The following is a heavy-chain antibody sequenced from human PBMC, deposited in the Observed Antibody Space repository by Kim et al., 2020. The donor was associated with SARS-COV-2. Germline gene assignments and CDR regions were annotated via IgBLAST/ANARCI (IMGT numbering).Heavy chain of an antibody. J-gene: IGHJ3*02. Sequence: GGSLRLSCAASGFTFSSYAMSWVRQAPGKGLEWVSAISGSGGSTYYADSVKGRFTISRDNSKNTLYLQMNSLRAEDTAVYYCAKDLRYSSGWSVGKYAFDIWGQGTMVTVSS. V-gene: IGHV3-23*01. CDR1: GFTFSSYA. D-gene: IGHD6-19*01. CDR3: AKDLRYSSGWSVGKYAFDI. CDR2: ISGSGGST.